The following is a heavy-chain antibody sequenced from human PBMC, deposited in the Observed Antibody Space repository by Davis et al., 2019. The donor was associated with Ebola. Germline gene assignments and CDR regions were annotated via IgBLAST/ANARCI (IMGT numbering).Heavy chain of an antibody. D-gene: IGHD3-3*01. Sequence: SVKVSCKASGGTFSSYAISWVRQAPGQGLEWMGGIIPIFGTANYAQKFQGRVTITADESTGTAYMELSSLRSEDTAVYYCAGPPRDFWSGYPSYYYYYMDVWGKGTTVTVSS. J-gene: IGHJ6*03. V-gene: IGHV1-69*13. CDR2: IIPIFGTA. CDR1: GGTFSSYA. CDR3: AGPPRDFWSGYPSYYYYYMDV.